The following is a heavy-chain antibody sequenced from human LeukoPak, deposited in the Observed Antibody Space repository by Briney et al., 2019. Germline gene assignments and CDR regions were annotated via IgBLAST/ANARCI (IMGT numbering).Heavy chain of an antibody. D-gene: IGHD3-16*02. V-gene: IGHV1-24*01. Sequence: ASVKVSCKVSGYTLTELSMHWVRQAPGKGLEWMRGFDPEDGETIYAQKFQGRVTMTGDTSTDTAYMELSSLRSEDTAVYYCATQDDYVWGSYRYGWGQGTLVTASS. CDR3: ATQDDYVWGSYRYG. J-gene: IGHJ4*02. CDR2: FDPEDGET. CDR1: GYTLTELS.